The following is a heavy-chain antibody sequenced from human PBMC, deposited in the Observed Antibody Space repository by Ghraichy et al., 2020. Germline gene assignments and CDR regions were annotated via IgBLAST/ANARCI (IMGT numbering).Heavy chain of an antibody. CDR2: ISAYNGNT. CDR3: ARTPRVVVVAATYYFDY. J-gene: IGHJ4*02. D-gene: IGHD2-15*01. V-gene: IGHV1-18*01. Sequence: ASVKVSCKASGYTFTSYGISWVRQAPGQGLEWMGWISAYNGNTNYAQKLQGRVTMTTDTSTSTAYMELRSLRSDDTAVYYCARTPRVVVVAATYYFDYWGQGTLVTVSS. CDR1: GYTFTSYG.